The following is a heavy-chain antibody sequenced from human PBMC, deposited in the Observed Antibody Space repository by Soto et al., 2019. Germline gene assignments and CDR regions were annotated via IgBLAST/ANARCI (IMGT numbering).Heavy chain of an antibody. J-gene: IGHJ6*02. CDR3: ARQGRYGVYYYYYSGMDV. CDR1: GGSISSSSYY. V-gene: IGHV4-39*01. Sequence: SETLSLTCTVSGGSISSSSYYWGWIRQPPGKGLEWIGSIYYSGSTYYNPSLKSRVTISVDTSKNQFSLKLSSVTAADTAVYYCARQGRYGVYYYYYSGMDVWGQGTTVTVSS. D-gene: IGHD2-15*01. CDR2: IYYSGST.